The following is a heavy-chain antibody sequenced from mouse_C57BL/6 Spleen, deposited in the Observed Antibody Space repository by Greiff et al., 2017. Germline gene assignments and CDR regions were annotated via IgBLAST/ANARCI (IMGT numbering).Heavy chain of an antibody. CDR2: IGPEDGDT. J-gene: IGHJ2*01. D-gene: IGHD2-14*01. CDR1: GFNIKDYY. CDR3: TTDSTIYYYFDF. Sequence: VQLQQSGAELVRPGASVKLSCTASGFNIKDYYMHWVKQRPEQGLEWIGRIGPEDGDTEYAPKFQGKVTMTEDTSSNTAYLQLSSLTSADTADYYCTTDSTIYYYFDFWGQGTTLTVSS. V-gene: IGHV14-1*01.